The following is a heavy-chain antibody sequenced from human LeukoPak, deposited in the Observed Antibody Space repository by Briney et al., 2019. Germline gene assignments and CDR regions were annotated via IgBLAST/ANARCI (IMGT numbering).Heavy chain of an antibody. D-gene: IGHD3-22*01. J-gene: IGHJ4*02. Sequence: PGGSLRLSCTTFGFTFSRNAMSWVRQAPGKGLEWVSYISSSSRTISYADSVKGRFTISRDNAKNSLYLQMNSLRDEDTAVYYCARDYYDSSGYSLDYWGQGTLVTVSS. V-gene: IGHV3-48*02. CDR3: ARDYYDSSGYSLDY. CDR2: ISSSSRTI. CDR1: GFTFSRNA.